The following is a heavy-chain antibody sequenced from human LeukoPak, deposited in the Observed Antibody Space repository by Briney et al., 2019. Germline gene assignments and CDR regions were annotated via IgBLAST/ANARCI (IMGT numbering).Heavy chain of an antibody. Sequence: SETLSLTCAVYGGSFSGYYWSWLRQPPGKGLEWIGEINHSGSTNYNPSLKSRVTISVDTSKNQFSLKLSSVTAADTAVYYCARGRARYCSSTSCYRYYYYMDVGGKGTTVTVSS. J-gene: IGHJ6*03. V-gene: IGHV4-34*01. CDR3: ARGRARYCSSTSCYRYYYYMDV. CDR1: GGSFSGYY. D-gene: IGHD2-2*02. CDR2: INHSGST.